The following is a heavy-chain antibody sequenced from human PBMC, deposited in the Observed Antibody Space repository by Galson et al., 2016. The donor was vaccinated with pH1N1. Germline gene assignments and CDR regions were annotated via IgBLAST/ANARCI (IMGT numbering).Heavy chain of an antibody. Sequence: SVKVSCKASGATFNSYGIYWVRQAPGKGLEWMGDINPVFGTTNYAQRFQDRVTITTHDMELSGLRYEDTGIYYYATFSSSSTWRYLDVWGQGTTVTVSS. J-gene: IGHJ3*01. CDR1: GATFNSYG. CDR3: ATFSSSSTWRYLDV. V-gene: IGHV1-69*05. D-gene: IGHD6-6*01. CDR2: INPVFGTT.